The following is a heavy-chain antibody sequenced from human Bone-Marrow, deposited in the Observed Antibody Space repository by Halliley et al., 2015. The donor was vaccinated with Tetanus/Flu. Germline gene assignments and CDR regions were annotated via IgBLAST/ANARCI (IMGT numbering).Heavy chain of an antibody. CDR2: IWHDGSNR. Sequence: SLRLSCAASGFTFSTYGMHWVRQAPGKGLEWVALIWHDGSNRYYADSVKGRFTISRDNSKNTLYLQMNSLRAEDTAVYHCARFEDCPDSYCYYYNGMDVWGQGTTVTVSS. V-gene: IGHV3-33*01. J-gene: IGHJ6*02. CDR3: ARFEDCPDSYCYYYNGMDV. CDR1: GFTFSTYG. D-gene: IGHD3-22*01.